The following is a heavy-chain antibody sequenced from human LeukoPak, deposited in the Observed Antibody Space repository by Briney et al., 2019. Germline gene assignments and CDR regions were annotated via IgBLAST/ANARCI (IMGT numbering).Heavy chain of an antibody. Sequence: SQTLSLTCTVSGGSISSGSYYWSWIRQPAGKGLEWIGRIYTSGSTNYNPALKSRATTSVDTSKNQFSLKLSSVTAADTAVYYCARVSGDFWSGYSNWFDPWGQGTLVTVSS. D-gene: IGHD3-3*01. CDR3: ARVSGDFWSGYSNWFDP. V-gene: IGHV4-61*02. J-gene: IGHJ5*02. CDR1: GGSISSGSYY. CDR2: IYTSGST.